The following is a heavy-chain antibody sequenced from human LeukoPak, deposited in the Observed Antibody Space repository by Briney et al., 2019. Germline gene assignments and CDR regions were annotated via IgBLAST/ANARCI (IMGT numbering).Heavy chain of an antibody. Sequence: ASVKVSCKASGYTFTSYGISWVRQAPGQGLEWMGWISAYNGNTNYAQKLQGRVTMTTDTSTSTAYMELRSLRSDDTAVYYCARDSPADIVVVVAVGPPDYWGQGTLVTVSS. CDR2: ISAYNGNT. V-gene: IGHV1-18*01. CDR3: ARDSPADIVVVVAVGPPDY. J-gene: IGHJ4*02. D-gene: IGHD2-15*01. CDR1: GYTFTSYG.